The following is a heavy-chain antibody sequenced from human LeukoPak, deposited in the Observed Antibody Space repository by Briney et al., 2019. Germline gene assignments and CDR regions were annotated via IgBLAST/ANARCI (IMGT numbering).Heavy chain of an antibody. V-gene: IGHV4-34*01. CDR1: GGSFSGYY. CDR3: ARHHYGSGSYYAYYYYYGMDV. D-gene: IGHD3-10*01. Sequence: PSETLSLTCAVYGGSFSGYYWRWIRHPPGKGLEWIGEINHSGSTNYNPSLKSRVTISVDTSKNQFSLKLSSVTAADTAVYYCARHHYGSGSYYAYYYYYGMDVWGQGTTVTVSS. J-gene: IGHJ6*02. CDR2: INHSGST.